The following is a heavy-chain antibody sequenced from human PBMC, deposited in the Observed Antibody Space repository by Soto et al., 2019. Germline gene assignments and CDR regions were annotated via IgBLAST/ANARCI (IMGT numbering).Heavy chain of an antibody. CDR2: ISDSGATT. Sequence: EVQLLESGGGLVQPGGSLRLSCAASGFTFSSYAMSWVRQAPGKGLEWVSAISDSGATTYYVDSVRGRFTISRDNSKNTLYLQMNSLRAEDTALYYCAMNQWGYAFDIWGQGTMLTVSS. D-gene: IGHD2-15*01. V-gene: IGHV3-23*01. CDR1: GFTFSSYA. CDR3: AMNQWGYAFDI. J-gene: IGHJ3*02.